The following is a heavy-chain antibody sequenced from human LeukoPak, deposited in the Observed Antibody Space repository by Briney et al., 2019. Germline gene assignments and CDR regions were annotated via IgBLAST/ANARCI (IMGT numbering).Heavy chain of an antibody. D-gene: IGHD3-22*01. CDR2: ISNDGNNK. CDR3: AKAGYYDSSGYYYYFDY. J-gene: IGHJ4*02. CDR1: GFTFSSYW. Sequence: GGSLRLSCAASGFTFSSYWMSWVRQAPGKGLEWVAVISNDGNNKYYADSVKGRFTISRDNSKNTVSLQMNSLRAEDTAVYYCAKAGYYDSSGYYYYFDYWGQGTLVTVSS. V-gene: IGHV3-30*18.